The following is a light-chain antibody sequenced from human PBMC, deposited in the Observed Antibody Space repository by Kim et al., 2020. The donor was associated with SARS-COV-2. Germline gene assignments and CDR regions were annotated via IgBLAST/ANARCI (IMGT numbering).Light chain of an antibody. V-gene: IGKV3-15*01. CDR3: QQFKSWPAT. CDR1: QNIDSN. Sequence: SVSPGERATLSGRASQNIDSNLVWYQQKPGQAPRLLVHGASTRATGIPARFSGSGSGTDFTLTISSLQSEDFAVYYCQQFKSWPATFGQGTKLEI. CDR2: GAS. J-gene: IGKJ2*01.